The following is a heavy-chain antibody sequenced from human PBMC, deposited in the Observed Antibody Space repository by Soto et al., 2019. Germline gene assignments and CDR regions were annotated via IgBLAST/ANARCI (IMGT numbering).Heavy chain of an antibody. V-gene: IGHV4-59*01. CDR1: GGSIRSNY. CDR2: VYNSGST. CDR3: ARYRREAVAGYTPDN. D-gene: IGHD6-13*01. Sequence: TSEPLSLTCTVSGGSIRSNYWSWIRQPPGKGREWIGYVYNSGSTNYNPSLKSRVTISEDTSKSQFSLKVNSMTAADTAVYYCARYRREAVAGYTPDNWGQGILVTVSS. J-gene: IGHJ4*02.